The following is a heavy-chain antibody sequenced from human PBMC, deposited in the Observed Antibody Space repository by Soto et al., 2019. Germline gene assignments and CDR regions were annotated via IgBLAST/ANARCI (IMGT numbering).Heavy chain of an antibody. CDR2: IYYSGST. D-gene: IGHD1-20*01. CDR3: ARYKSNYYYGIDV. CDR1: GGSISRYY. Sequence: SETLSLTCTVSGGSISRYYWSLIRQPPGKGLELIGYIYYSGSTNYNPSLKSRVTISVDTSKNQFSLKLSSVTAADTAVYYCARYKSNYYYGIDVWGQGTTVTVS. V-gene: IGHV4-59*01. J-gene: IGHJ6*02.